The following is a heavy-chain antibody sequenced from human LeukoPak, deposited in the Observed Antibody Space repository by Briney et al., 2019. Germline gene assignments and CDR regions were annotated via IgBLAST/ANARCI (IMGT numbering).Heavy chain of an antibody. CDR3: ARDSPLLPGIAVAGPKPGWYFDL. V-gene: IGHV4-38-2*02. D-gene: IGHD6-19*01. J-gene: IGHJ2*01. CDR1: GYSISSGYY. Sequence: SETLSLTCTVSGYSISSGYYWGWIRQPPGKGLEWIGSIYHSESTYYNPSLKSRVTISVDTSKNQFSLKLSSVTAADTAVYYCARDSPLLPGIAVAGPKPGWYFDLWGRGTLVTVSS. CDR2: IYHSEST.